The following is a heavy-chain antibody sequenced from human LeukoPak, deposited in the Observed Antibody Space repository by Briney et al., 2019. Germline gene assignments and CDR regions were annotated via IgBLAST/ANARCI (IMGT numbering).Heavy chain of an antibody. CDR1: GYTFTSYD. CDR3: ARAKGPPEGTFDWLPRYPYYYYGMDV. D-gene: IGHD3-9*01. J-gene: IGHJ6*04. CDR2: MNPNSGNT. V-gene: IGHV1-8*01. Sequence: GASVKVSCKASGYTFTSYDINWVRQATGQGLEWMGWMNPNSGNTGYAQKFQGRVTMTRNTSISTAYMELSSLRSEDTAVYYCARAKGPPEGTFDWLPRYPYYYYGMDVWGKGTTVTVSS.